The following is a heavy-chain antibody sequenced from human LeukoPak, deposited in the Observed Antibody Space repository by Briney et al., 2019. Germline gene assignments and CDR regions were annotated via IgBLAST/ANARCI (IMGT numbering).Heavy chain of an antibody. V-gene: IGHV4-61*02. Sequence: SQTLSLTCTVSGGSISSGSYYWSWIRQPAGKALEWIGRIYTSGSTNYNPSLKSRVTISVDTSKNQFSLKLSSVTAADTAVYYCARGVYGGNSGGTNGGYWGQGTLVTVSS. CDR2: IYTSGST. J-gene: IGHJ4*02. D-gene: IGHD4-23*01. CDR3: ARGVYGGNSGGTNGGY. CDR1: GGSISSGSYY.